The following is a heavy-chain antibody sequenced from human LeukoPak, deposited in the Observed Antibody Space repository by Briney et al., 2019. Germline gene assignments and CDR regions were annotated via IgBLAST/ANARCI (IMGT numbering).Heavy chain of an antibody. CDR2: IYHSGST. CDR1: DYSISSGYY. Sequence: SETLSLTCTVSDYSISSGYYWGWIRQPPGKGLEWIGNIYHSGSTYCNPSLKSRVTISVDTSKNQFSLKLSSVTAADTAVYYCARVPLNYDFWSGYLAAGFDYWGQGTLVTVSS. J-gene: IGHJ4*02. CDR3: ARVPLNYDFWSGYLAAGFDY. D-gene: IGHD3-3*01. V-gene: IGHV4-38-2*02.